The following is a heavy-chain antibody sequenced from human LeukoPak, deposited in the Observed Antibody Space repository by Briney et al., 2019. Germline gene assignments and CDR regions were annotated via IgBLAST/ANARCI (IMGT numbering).Heavy chain of an antibody. Sequence: GGSLRLSCAASGFTFSSYSMNWVRQAPGKGLEWVSSISSSSGYIYYADSVKGRFTISRDNAKNSLYLQMNSLRAEDTAVYYCARDPTYYYDSSGLGIDYWGQGTLVTVSS. CDR1: GFTFSSYS. D-gene: IGHD3-22*01. CDR2: ISSSSGYI. J-gene: IGHJ4*02. V-gene: IGHV3-21*01. CDR3: ARDPTYYYDSSGLGIDY.